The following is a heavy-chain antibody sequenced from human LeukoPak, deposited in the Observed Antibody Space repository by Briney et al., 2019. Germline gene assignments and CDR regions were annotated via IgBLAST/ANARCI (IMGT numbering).Heavy chain of an antibody. D-gene: IGHD4-11*01. CDR3: ARGGDRNYGVWFDP. Sequence: SETLSLTCAVYGGSFSGYYWSWIRQPPGKGLEWIGEINHSGSTNYNPSLKSRVTISVDTSKNQFSLKLSSVTAADTAVYYCARGGDRNYGVWFDPWGQGTLVTVSS. CDR1: GGSFSGYY. V-gene: IGHV4-34*01. J-gene: IGHJ5*02. CDR2: INHSGST.